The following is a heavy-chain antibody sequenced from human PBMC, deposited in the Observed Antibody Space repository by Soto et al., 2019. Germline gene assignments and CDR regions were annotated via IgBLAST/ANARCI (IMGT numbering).Heavy chain of an antibody. CDR2: IIPIFGTA. J-gene: IGHJ4*02. Sequence: ASVKVSCKASGGTFSSYAISWVRQAPGQGLERMGGIIPIFGTANYAQKFQGRVTITADESTSTAYMELSSLRSEDTAVYYCARSGGSLTFDYWGQGTLVTVSS. CDR3: ARSGGSLTFDY. V-gene: IGHV1-69*13. CDR1: GGTFSSYA. D-gene: IGHD3-9*01.